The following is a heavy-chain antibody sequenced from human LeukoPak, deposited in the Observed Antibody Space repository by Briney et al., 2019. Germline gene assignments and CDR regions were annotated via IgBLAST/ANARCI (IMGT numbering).Heavy chain of an antibody. CDR2: INPNSGGT. Sequence: ASVKVSCKASGYTFTGYYMHWVRQAPGQGLEWMGWINPNSGGTNYAQKFQGRVTMTRDTSISTAYMELSRLRSDDTAVYYCAGDLYCSSTSCYIVPYYGMDVWGQGTTVTVSS. V-gene: IGHV1-2*02. CDR3: AGDLYCSSTSCYIVPYYGMDV. J-gene: IGHJ6*02. D-gene: IGHD2-2*02. CDR1: GYTFTGYY.